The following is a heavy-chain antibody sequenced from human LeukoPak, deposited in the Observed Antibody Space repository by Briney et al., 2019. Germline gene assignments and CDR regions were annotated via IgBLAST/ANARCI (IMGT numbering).Heavy chain of an antibody. CDR3: VRDNRNWSFGY. V-gene: IGHV1-46*01. Sequence: ASVKVSCKASGYSFTTYKMHWVRQAPGQGLDWMGIIDPNDGSTGQAQKFQGRIIMTRDTSTSTFYMELSSLRSEDTALYYCVRDNRNWSFGYWGQGSLVTVSS. J-gene: IGHJ4*02. CDR1: GYSFTTYK. CDR2: IDPNDGST. D-gene: IGHD1-1*01.